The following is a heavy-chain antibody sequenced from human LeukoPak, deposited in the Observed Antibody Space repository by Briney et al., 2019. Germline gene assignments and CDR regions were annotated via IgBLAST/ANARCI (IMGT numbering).Heavy chain of an antibody. D-gene: IGHD2-15*01. Sequence: GGSLRLSCAASGFTFSSYAMSWVRQAPGKGLEWVSAISGSGGSTYYADSVKGRFTISRDNSKNTLYLQMNSLRAEDTAVYYCAKDKERYCSGGSCPTDYWGQEPWSPSPQ. V-gene: IGHV3-23*01. CDR3: AKDKERYCSGGSCPTDY. CDR2: ISGSGGST. J-gene: IGHJ4*01. CDR1: GFTFSSYA.